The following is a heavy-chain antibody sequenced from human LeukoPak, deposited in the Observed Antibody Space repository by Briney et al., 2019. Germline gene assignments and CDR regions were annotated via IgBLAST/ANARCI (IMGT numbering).Heavy chain of an antibody. CDR3: ARDKSGNSGWYSYFDY. CDR2: INPNSGVT. V-gene: IGHV1-2*02. CDR1: GYTFTDYY. J-gene: IGHJ4*02. Sequence: GASVKVSCKASGYTFTDYYMHWVRQAPGQGLEWMGWINPNSGVTNYAQKFQGRVTMTRDTSISTAYMELSRLRSDDTAVYYCARDKSGNSGWYSYFDYWGQGTLVTVSS. D-gene: IGHD6-19*01.